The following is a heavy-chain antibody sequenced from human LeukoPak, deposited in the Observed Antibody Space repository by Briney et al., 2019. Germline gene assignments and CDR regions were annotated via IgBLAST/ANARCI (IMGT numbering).Heavy chain of an antibody. Sequence: GGSLRLSCAASGFTFSSYWMSWVRQAPGKGLEWVANIKQDGGEKYYVDSVKGRFTISRDNAKNSLYLQMNSLRAEDTAVYYCAREGTNSGSYYFTFLVPNDAFDIWGQGTMVTVSS. V-gene: IGHV3-7*01. CDR1: GFTFSSYW. CDR2: IKQDGGEK. CDR3: AREGTNSGSYYFTFLVPNDAFDI. D-gene: IGHD1-26*01. J-gene: IGHJ3*02.